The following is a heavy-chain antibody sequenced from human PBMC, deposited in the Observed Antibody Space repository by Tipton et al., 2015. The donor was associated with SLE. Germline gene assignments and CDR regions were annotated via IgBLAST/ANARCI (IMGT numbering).Heavy chain of an antibody. CDR2: IYTSGST. J-gene: IGHJ4*02. CDR3: ATFSQSRLFDY. D-gene: IGHD3-3*02. CDR1: GVSIRTHY. V-gene: IGHV4-4*08. Sequence: TLSLTCSVSGVSIRTHYWSWIRQPPGKGLEWIGYIYTSGSTNYNPSLKSRVTISVDTPKNQFSLKLSSVTAADTAVYYCATFSQSRLFDYWGQGRLVTVSS.